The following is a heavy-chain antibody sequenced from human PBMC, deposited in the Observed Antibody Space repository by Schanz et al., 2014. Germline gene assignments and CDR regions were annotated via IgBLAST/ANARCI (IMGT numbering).Heavy chain of an antibody. Sequence: QVQLVQSGAEVKPPGASVRVSCKASGYTYIAYDMHWVRQAPGQGLEWMGRIGPDSGSTTYAQKFQGRVTVTRDTSISTAYMELWRLGSEDTAMYYCASDGSGRYTGFDYWGQGTLLIVSS. J-gene: IGHJ4*02. CDR3: ASDGSGRYTGFDY. D-gene: IGHD1-26*01. CDR1: GYTYIAYD. CDR2: IGPDSGST. V-gene: IGHV1-2*06.